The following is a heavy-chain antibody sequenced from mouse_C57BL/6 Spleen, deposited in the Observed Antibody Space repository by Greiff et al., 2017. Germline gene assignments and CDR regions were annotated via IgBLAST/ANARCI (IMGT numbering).Heavy chain of an antibody. CDR3: ARVGDYGSPFAY. D-gene: IGHD1-1*01. Sequence: EVKVVESGGGLVKPGGSLKLSCAASGFTFSDYGMHWVRQAPEKGLEWVAYISSGSSTIYYADTVKGRFTISRDNAKNTLFLQMTSLRSEDTAMYYCARVGDYGSPFAYWGQGTLVTVSA. CDR2: ISSGSSTI. J-gene: IGHJ3*01. CDR1: GFTFSDYG. V-gene: IGHV5-17*01.